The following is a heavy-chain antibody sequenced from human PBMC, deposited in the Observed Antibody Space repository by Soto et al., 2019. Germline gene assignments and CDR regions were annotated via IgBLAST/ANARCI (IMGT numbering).Heavy chain of an antibody. CDR3: AREDSIIIPAVSDF. V-gene: IGHV3-21*01. D-gene: IGHD2-2*01. J-gene: IGHJ4*02. Sequence: GGSLRLSCTVSGFAFNNYGINWVRQAPGKGLEWVSSISKSDYTYYSDSVKGRFTISRDNAKNSVSLQMNTLRVEDTAVYYCAREDSIIIPAVSDFWGEGTLVTV. CDR2: ISKSDYT. CDR1: GFAFNNYG.